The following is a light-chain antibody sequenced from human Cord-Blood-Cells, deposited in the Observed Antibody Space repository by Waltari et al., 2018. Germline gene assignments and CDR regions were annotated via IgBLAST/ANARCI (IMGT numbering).Light chain of an antibody. J-gene: IGLJ3*02. CDR2: EVS. V-gene: IGLV2-8*01. Sequence: QSALTQPPPASGPPGQSVTIPCPGTSSDVGGYNYVSWYQQHPGKAPKLMIYEVSKRPSGVPDRFSGSKSGNTASLTVSGLQAEDEADYYCSSYAGSNNWVFGGGTKLTVL. CDR3: SSYAGSNNWV. CDR1: SSDVGGYNY.